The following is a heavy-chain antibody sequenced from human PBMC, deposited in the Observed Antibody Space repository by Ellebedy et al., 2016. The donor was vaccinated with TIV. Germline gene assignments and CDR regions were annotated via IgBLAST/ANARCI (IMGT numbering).Heavy chain of an antibody. CDR1: GYSFISYW. Sequence: GESLKISCTGSGYSFISYWNGWVLQMPGNGLEWMGYIYPGDSDTRYSPSFQGQVTISVDKSISTAYLQWSSLKASDTAIYYCARGDRGSGWYWDKWGQGTLVTVSS. CDR2: IYPGDSDT. D-gene: IGHD6-19*01. CDR3: ARGDRGSGWYWDK. J-gene: IGHJ4*02. V-gene: IGHV5-51*01.